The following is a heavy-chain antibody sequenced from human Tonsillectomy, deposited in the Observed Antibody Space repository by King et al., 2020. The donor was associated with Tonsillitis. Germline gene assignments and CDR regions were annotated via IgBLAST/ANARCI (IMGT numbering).Heavy chain of an antibody. Sequence: QLQESGPGLVKPSGTLSLTCAFSGGSITGSKWYSWVRQAPGEGLEWIGEIFQSGSTNYNPSLKSRVQMSVDNSKNQFYLTVTSVTAADTAVYYCVRVLYDITTAPYFAYWGQGIPVTVSS. CDR3: VRVLYDITTAPYFAY. D-gene: IGHD3-3*01. CDR1: GGSITGSKW. J-gene: IGHJ4*02. CDR2: IFQSGST. V-gene: IGHV4-4*02.